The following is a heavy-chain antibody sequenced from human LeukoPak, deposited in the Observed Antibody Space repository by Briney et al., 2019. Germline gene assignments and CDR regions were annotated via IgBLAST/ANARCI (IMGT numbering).Heavy chain of an antibody. V-gene: IGHV4-59*01. J-gene: IGHJ6*03. CDR2: IYYSGST. CDR1: GGSISSYY. Sequence: PSETLSLTCTVSGGSISSYYWSWIRQPPGKGLEWIGYIYYSGSTNYNPSLKSRVTISVDTSKNQFSLKLSSVTAADTAVYYCARGNYGYYYHMDVWGKGTTVTVSS. CDR3: ARGNYGYYYHMDV.